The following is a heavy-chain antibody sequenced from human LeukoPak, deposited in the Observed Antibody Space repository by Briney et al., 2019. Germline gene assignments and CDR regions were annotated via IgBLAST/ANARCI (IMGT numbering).Heavy chain of an antibody. CDR3: ASASPANDY. CDR1: GFTLSSYE. J-gene: IGHJ4*02. CDR2: VSVNGRST. V-gene: IGHV3-23*01. Sequence: GGSLRLSCAASGFTLSSYEMNWVRQAPGKGLEWVSGVSVNGRSTYYADSVKGRFTISRDNSKNTLYLQMKGLRVEDTAVYFCASASPANDYWGQGTLVTVSS.